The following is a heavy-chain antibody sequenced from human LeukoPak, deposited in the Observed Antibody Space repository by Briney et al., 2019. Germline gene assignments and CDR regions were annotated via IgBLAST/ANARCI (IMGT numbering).Heavy chain of an antibody. CDR1: GGSISSGSYY. V-gene: IGHV4-61*02. J-gene: IGHJ5*02. CDR2: IYTSGST. Sequence: SETLSLTCTVSGGSISSGSYYWSWIRQPAGKGLEWIGRIYTSGSTNYNPSLKSRVTISVDPSKNQFSLKLSSVPAADTAVYYCARDIFRGYPGCWFDPWGQGTLVTVSS. D-gene: IGHD5-12*01. CDR3: ARDIFRGYPGCWFDP.